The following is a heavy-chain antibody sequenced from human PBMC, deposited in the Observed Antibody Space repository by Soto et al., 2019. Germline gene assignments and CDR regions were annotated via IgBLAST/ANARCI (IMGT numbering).Heavy chain of an antibody. V-gene: IGHV5-51*01. J-gene: IGHJ3*02. CDR2: IYPGDSDT. D-gene: IGHD6-19*01. CDR1: GYSFTSYW. CDR3: ARRRIAVAGSDAFDI. Sequence: GESLKISCKGSGYSFTSYWIGWVRQMPGKGLEWMGIIYPGDSDTRYSPSFQGQVTISADKSISTAYLQWSSLKAADTAMYYCARRRIAVAGSDAFDIWGQGTMVTVSS.